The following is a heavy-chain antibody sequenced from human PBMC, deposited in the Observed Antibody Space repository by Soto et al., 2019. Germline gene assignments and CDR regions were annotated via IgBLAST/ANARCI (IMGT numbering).Heavy chain of an antibody. CDR2: INGGNGNT. CDR1: GNTVPNYA. V-gene: IGHV1-3*01. D-gene: IGHD1-26*01. J-gene: IGHJ4*02. CDR3: ARDDSGFSGSHYIDYFNY. Sequence: ASVKVSCKASGNTVPNYAIHWVRQAPGQRLEWMGWINGGNGNTYYSEHFKGRVTFTRDTSAGTVYMKLSSLTSEDTAVYYYARDDSGFSGSHYIDYFNYWGQGALVTVSS.